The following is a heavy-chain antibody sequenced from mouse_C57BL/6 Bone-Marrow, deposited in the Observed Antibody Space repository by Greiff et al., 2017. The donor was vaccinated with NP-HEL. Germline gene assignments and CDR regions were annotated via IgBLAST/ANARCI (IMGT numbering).Heavy chain of an antibody. D-gene: IGHD1-1*01. CDR2: SRNKANDYTT. J-gene: IGHJ3*01. V-gene: IGHV7-1*01. CDR3: ARDGDYYGIAY. CDR1: GFTFSDFY. Sequence: EVKLMESGGGLVQSGRSLRLSCATSGFTFSDFYMEWVRQAPGKGLEWIAASRNKANDYTTEYSASVKGRFIVSRDTSQSILYLQMNALRAEDTAIYYCARDGDYYGIAYWGQGTLVSVSA.